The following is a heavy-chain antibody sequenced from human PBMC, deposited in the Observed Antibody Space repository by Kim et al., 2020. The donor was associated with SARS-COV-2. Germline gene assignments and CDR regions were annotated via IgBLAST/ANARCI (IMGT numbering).Heavy chain of an antibody. CDR3: ARDIRPGDNWFDP. J-gene: IGHJ5*02. V-gene: IGHV4-59*01. CDR1: GGSITSYY. CDR2: IYYSVTT. D-gene: IGHD7-27*01. Sequence: SGTLSLTCTVSGGSITSYYWSWIRQPPGKGLEWIGYIYYSVTTNYNPSLKSRVTISVDTSKNQFSLKVSSVTAADTAVYYCARDIRPGDNWFDPWGQGTL.